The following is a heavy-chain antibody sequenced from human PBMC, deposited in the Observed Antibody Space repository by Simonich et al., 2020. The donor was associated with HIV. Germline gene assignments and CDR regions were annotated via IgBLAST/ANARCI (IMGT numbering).Heavy chain of an antibody. D-gene: IGHD5-12*01. V-gene: IGHV4-34*01. Sequence: QVHLQQWGAGLLKPSETLSLTCAVYGGSFSGYYWGWIRQPPGKGLEWIGEIDHSESTSYNPSLKSRVTMSVDTSKNQFSLKLTSVTAADTAVYYCARRSGYALDYWGQGTLVTVSS. J-gene: IGHJ4*02. CDR1: GGSFSGYY. CDR3: ARRSGYALDY. CDR2: IDHSEST.